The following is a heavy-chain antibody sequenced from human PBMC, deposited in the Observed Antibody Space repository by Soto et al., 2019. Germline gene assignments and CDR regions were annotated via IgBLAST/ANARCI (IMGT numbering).Heavy chain of an antibody. D-gene: IGHD6-19*01. CDR1: GGSFSGYY. CDR2: INHSGST. V-gene: IGHV4-34*01. CDR3: ARAGSSGWYLWWIDL. Sequence: SETLSLTCAVYGGSFSGYYWSWIRQPPGKGLEWIGEINHSGSTNYNPSLKSRVTISVDTSKNQFSLKLSSVTAADTAVYYCARAGSSGWYLWWIDLSGQGTLVTVSS. J-gene: IGHJ5*02.